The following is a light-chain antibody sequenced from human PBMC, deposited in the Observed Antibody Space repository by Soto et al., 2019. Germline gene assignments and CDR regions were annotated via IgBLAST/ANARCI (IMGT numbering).Light chain of an antibody. V-gene: IGKV3-20*01. J-gene: IGKJ3*01. Sequence: EVVLTQSPDTLSSSPGERATLSCRASQSVSSDYLVWYQQKPGQAPRLLIYGASSRATGIPDRFSGSGSGTDFTLTISRLEPEDFAVYYCQHYGNSPPSVTFGPGTKVDIK. CDR2: GAS. CDR1: QSVSSDY. CDR3: QHYGNSPPSVT.